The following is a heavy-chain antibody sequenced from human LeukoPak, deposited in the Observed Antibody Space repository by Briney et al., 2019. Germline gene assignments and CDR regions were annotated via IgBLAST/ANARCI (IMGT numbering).Heavy chain of an antibody. CDR1: GDSVSSNSVA. V-gene: IGHV6-1*01. CDR3: AREAEITRFDY. D-gene: IGHD5-24*01. J-gene: IGHJ4*02. CDR2: TSYRSKWYN. Sequence: SQTLSLTCDISGDSVSSNSVAWNWIRQFPSRGLEWLGRTSYRSKWYNDYAVSVKSRITITPDTSKNQFSLQLNSVTPEDTAVYYCAREAEITRFDYWGQGTLVTVSS.